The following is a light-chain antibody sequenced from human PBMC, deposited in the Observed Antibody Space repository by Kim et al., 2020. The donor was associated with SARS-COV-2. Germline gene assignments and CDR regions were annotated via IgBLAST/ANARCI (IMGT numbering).Light chain of an antibody. Sequence: ELTQPPSASGTPGQRVTISCSGSSSNVGSNSISWYQQFPGTAPKLLIYSNDQRPSGVPDRFSGSKSGTSASLAISGLQSEDETDYYCAAWDDSLNGPVFGGGTKVTVL. CDR2: SND. CDR1: SSNVGSNS. CDR3: AAWDDSLNGPV. J-gene: IGLJ3*02. V-gene: IGLV1-44*01.